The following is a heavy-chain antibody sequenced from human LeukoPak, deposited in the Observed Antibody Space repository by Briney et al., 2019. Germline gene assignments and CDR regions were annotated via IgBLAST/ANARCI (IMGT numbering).Heavy chain of an antibody. J-gene: IGHJ4*02. CDR3: AREGSYCSSTSCYVYFDY. D-gene: IGHD2-2*01. CDR2: ISGSGGST. V-gene: IGHV3-23*01. CDR1: GFTFSSYA. Sequence: PGGSLRLSCAASGFTFSSYAMSWVRQAPGKGLEWVSAISGSGGSTYYADSVKGRFTISRDNSKNTLYLQMNSLRAEDTAVYYCAREGSYCSSTSCYVYFDYWGQGTLVTVSS.